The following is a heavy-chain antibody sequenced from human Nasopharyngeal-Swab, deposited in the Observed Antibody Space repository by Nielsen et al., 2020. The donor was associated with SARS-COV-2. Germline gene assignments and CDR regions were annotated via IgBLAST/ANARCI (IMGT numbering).Heavy chain of an antibody. CDR2: IIPIFGTA. D-gene: IGHD6-13*01. J-gene: IGHJ6*02. CDR3: LKQHSSSWLSPPRGMDV. CDR1: GGTFSSYA. V-gene: IGHV1-69*13. Sequence: SVKVSCKASGGTFSSYAISWVRQAPGQGLEWMGGIIPIFGTANYAQKFQGRVTITADESTSTAYMELSSLRSEDMAVYYCLKQHSSSWLSPPRGMDVWGQGTTVTVSS.